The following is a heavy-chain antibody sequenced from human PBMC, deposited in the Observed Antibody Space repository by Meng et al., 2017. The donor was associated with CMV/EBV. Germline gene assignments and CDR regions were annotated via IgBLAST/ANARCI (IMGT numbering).Heavy chain of an antibody. CDR2: ISPSFGTA. D-gene: IGHD2-15*01. CDR3: ARVCGGSCFDY. V-gene: IGHV1-69*12. J-gene: IGHJ4*02. CDR1: GGTFYSYA. Sequence: VPLGRSGTTVEDPGSSVTVSCKASGGTFYSYAISRVPPAPGQGLEWMGGISPSFGTANYAQKFQGRITVTADESTSTAYMELSSLRSEVTAVYYCARVCGGSCFDYWGQGTLVTVSS.